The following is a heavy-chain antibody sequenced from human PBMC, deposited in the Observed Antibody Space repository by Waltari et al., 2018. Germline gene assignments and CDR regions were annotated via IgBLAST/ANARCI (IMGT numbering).Heavy chain of an antibody. D-gene: IGHD1-26*01. CDR1: GVTFSDYG. CDR2: IRYDGNNK. Sequence: QVQLVESGGGVVQSGGSLRLSCAASGVTFSDYGRYWVRQATGKGLEWVAFIRYDGNNKYYADSVKGRFTISRDNSKNTLYLQMDSLRVEDTAVYYCAKEDGVGPTTTSFNYWGQGTLVTVSS. V-gene: IGHV3-30*02. CDR3: AKEDGVGPTTTSFNY. J-gene: IGHJ4*02.